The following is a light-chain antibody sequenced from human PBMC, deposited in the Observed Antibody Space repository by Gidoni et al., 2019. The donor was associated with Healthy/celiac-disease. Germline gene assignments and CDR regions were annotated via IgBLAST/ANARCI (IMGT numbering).Light chain of an antibody. CDR3: QQRSTWPLLT. CDR2: DAS. J-gene: IGKJ4*01. V-gene: IGKV3-11*01. Sequence: EIVLTQSPATLSLSPGERATLSCRASQSVSSYLAWYQQKPGQAPRLLIYDASNRATGIPARFIGSGSGTDFTLTISSLEPEDFAVYYCQQRSTWPLLTFGGGTKVEIK. CDR1: QSVSSY.